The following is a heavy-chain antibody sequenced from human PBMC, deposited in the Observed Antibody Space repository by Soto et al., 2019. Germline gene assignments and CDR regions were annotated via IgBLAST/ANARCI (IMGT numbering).Heavy chain of an antibody. D-gene: IGHD3-3*01. CDR1: GGFIRTYC. CDR3: ARSPPQIRFLHLWFDP. CDR2: IFFNGTT. V-gene: IGHV4-59*01. J-gene: IGHJ5*02. Sequence: SETRSLTCTASGGFIRTYCWSCIRQVPGKGPERTGYIFFNGTTNYNPSLKSRVTLSVDTSKHQFSLKLYSGTTADTAVYYCARSPPQIRFLHLWFDPCGPGPQVTVAS.